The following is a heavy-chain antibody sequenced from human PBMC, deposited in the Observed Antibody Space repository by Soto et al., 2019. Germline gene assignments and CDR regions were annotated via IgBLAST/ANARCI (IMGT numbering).Heavy chain of an antibody. CDR3: AIDSPPAAPYSSAWTGWFDP. Sequence: EVQLVESGGGLVKPGGSLRLSCAASGFSFSSYTMNWVRQGPGKGLDWVSAISPTSSYIYYADSVKGRVTISRDNAKNSLYLQLNSLRAEDTAVYYCAIDSPPAAPYSSAWTGWFDPWGQGTLVTVSS. V-gene: IGHV3-21*01. J-gene: IGHJ5*02. CDR1: GFSFSSYT. CDR2: ISPTSSYI. D-gene: IGHD6-19*01.